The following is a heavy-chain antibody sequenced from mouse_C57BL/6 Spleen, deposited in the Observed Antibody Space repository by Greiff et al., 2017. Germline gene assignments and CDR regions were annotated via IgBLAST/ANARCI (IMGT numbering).Heavy chain of an antibody. CDR3: TDIYYGNPWFAY. Sequence: EVKLMESGAELVRPGASVTLSCTASGFNIKDDYMHWVKQRPEQGLEWIGWIDPDNGDTEYASKFQGKAPITADTSSNTASLQLSSLTSEDTAFYYCTDIYYGNPWFAYWGQGTLGAVSA. CDR2: IDPDNGDT. J-gene: IGHJ3*01. D-gene: IGHD2-1*01. V-gene: IGHV14-4*01. CDR1: GFNIKDDY.